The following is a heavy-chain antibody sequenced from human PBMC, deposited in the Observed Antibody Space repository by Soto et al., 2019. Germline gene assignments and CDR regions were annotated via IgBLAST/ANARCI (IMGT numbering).Heavy chain of an antibody. CDR1: GYTFTSYG. Sequence: QVQLVQSGAEVKKPGASVKVSCKASGYTFTSYGISWVRQAPGQGLEWMGWISAYNGNTNYAQKLQGRVVMTTDTPTSTAYMELRSLRSDDTAVYYCARDGVYSSSSVPSPADDYWGQGTLVTVSS. V-gene: IGHV1-18*01. CDR2: ISAYNGNT. J-gene: IGHJ4*02. D-gene: IGHD6-6*01. CDR3: ARDGVYSSSSVPSPADDY.